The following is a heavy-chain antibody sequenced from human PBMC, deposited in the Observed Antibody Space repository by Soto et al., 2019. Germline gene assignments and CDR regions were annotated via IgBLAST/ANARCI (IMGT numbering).Heavy chain of an antibody. D-gene: IGHD2-15*01. V-gene: IGHV1-8*01. J-gene: IGHJ4*02. Sequence: QVQLVQSGAEVKKPGASVKVSCKASGYTFTSYDSNWVRQATGQGLESMGWMNPNSGNTAYAQKFQGRVTMTRNTSISTAYMELSSLRSEDTAVYYCARGNEYGGNFDYWGQGTLVTVSS. CDR2: MNPNSGNT. CDR3: ARGNEYGGNFDY. CDR1: GYTFTSYD.